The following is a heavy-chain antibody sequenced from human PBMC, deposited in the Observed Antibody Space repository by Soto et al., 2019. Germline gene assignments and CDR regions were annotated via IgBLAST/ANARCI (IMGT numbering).Heavy chain of an antibody. CDR3: VRVGIVARPY. D-gene: IGHD2-21*01. CDR2: ISSDGATI. J-gene: IGHJ4*02. Sequence: EVHMVESGGGLVQPGGSLRLSCEVSGLTFSKFEMTWVRQAPGQGLEWVSSISSDGATIYYADSVKGRFTISRDNDKNLLYLQINSLKGEDTATYYCVRVGIVARPYWGQGTPVTVSS. V-gene: IGHV3-48*03. CDR1: GLTFSKFE.